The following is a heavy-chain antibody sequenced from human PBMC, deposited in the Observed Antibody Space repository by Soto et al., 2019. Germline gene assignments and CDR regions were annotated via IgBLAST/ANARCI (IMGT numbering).Heavy chain of an antibody. CDR1: GGSISSSSYY. Sequence: QLQLQESGPGLVKPSETLSLTCTVSGGSISSSSYYWGWIRQPPGEGLEWIGSIYYSGSTYYNPSLKSPVTISVDTSKNQVSLELSSVPAADTAVYYCGRGGTTNYDFWSGYYGYYYYGMDVWGQGTTVTVSS. V-gene: IGHV4-39*01. J-gene: IGHJ6*02. D-gene: IGHD3-3*01. CDR2: IYYSGST. CDR3: GRGGTTNYDFWSGYYGYYYYGMDV.